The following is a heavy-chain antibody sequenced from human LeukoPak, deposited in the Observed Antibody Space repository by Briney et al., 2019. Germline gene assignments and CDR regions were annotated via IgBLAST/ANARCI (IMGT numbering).Heavy chain of an antibody. D-gene: IGHD2-15*01. CDR2: IYSGGST. Sequence: PGGSLRLSCAASGFTVSSNYMSWVRQAPGKGLEWVSVIYSGGSTYYADSVKGTFTISRDNSKNTLYLQMNSLRAADTAVYYCARDRPLLLGYCSGGSCAYGMDVWGQGTTVTVSS. CDR1: GFTVSSNY. V-gene: IGHV3-66*01. CDR3: ARDRPLLLGYCSGGSCAYGMDV. J-gene: IGHJ6*02.